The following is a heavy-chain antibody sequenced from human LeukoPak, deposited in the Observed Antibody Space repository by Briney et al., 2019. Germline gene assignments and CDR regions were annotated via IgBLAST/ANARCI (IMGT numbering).Heavy chain of an antibody. Sequence: WGSLRLSCAASGFSFSGYCMNWVRQPPGMGLEWVSAISGSGGSTYYPDSVKGRFTISRDNSKNTLYLQMNNLRAEDTAVYYCAKSTGYSYGYFDYWGQGTLVTVSS. V-gene: IGHV3-23*01. CDR1: GFSFSGYC. CDR2: ISGSGGST. J-gene: IGHJ4*02. D-gene: IGHD5-18*01. CDR3: AKSTGYSYGYFDY.